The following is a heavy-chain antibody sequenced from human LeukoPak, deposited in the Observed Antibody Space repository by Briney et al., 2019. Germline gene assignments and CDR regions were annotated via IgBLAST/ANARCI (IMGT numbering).Heavy chain of an antibody. J-gene: IGHJ4*02. Sequence: TGGSLRLSCAASGFTFSSYAMSWVRQAPGKGLEWVSAISGSGGSTYYADSVKGRFTISRDNSKNTLYLQMNSLRAEDTAVYYCAKGAIPSTQYSGYDSHTFDYWGQGTLVTVSS. CDR2: ISGSGGST. CDR3: AKGAIPSTQYSGYDSHTFDY. CDR1: GFTFSSYA. D-gene: IGHD5-12*01. V-gene: IGHV3-23*01.